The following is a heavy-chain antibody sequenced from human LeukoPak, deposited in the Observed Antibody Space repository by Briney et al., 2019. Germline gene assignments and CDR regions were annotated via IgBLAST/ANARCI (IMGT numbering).Heavy chain of an antibody. D-gene: IGHD4-11*01. CDR3: ARDAQRGFDYSNSLKF. Sequence: GGSLRLSCAASGFTFSHYGFHWVRQAPGKGLEWVAVIWSDGSNKYYGNSVKGRFIICRDDSQKTVYLQMNSLRAEDTAVYYCARDAQRGFDYSNSLKFWGQGALVTVSS. J-gene: IGHJ4*02. CDR2: IWSDGSNK. CDR1: GFTFSHYG. V-gene: IGHV3-33*01.